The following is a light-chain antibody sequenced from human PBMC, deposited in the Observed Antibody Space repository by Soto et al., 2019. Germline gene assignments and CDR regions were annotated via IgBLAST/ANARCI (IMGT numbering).Light chain of an antibody. CDR1: QSVSSN. J-gene: IGKJ1*01. CDR3: QHYNNWPRT. CDR2: GAS. V-gene: IGKV3-15*01. Sequence: EIVMTQSPATLSVSPGERATLSCRASQSVSSNLAWYQQKPVQAPRLLIYGASTRATGIPARFSGSGSGTGFTLTISSLQSEDFAVYYCQHYNNWPRTFGQGTKVEIK.